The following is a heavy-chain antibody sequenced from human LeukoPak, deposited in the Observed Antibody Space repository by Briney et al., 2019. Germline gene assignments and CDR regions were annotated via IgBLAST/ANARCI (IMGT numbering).Heavy chain of an antibody. CDR1: GFTVTSNY. CDR2: IYSGGST. Sequence: GGSLRLSCAASGFTVTSNYMSWVRQAPGKGLEWVSVIYSGGSTYYADSVKGRFTISRDNSKNTLYLQMNTLGAEDTAVYYCASSGGSYPYYFDYWGQGTLVTVSS. J-gene: IGHJ4*02. CDR3: ASSGGSYPYYFDY. D-gene: IGHD1-26*01. V-gene: IGHV3-53*01.